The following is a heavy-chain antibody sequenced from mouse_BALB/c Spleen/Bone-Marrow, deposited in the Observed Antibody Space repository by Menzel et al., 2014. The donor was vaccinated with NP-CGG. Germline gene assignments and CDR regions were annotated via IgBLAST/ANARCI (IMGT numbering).Heavy chain of an antibody. D-gene: IGHD1-1*01. Sequence: ESGPGLVKPSQSLSLTCSVTGYSIASGFYWNWIRQFPGNKLEWMGYISFDGTNNYDPSLKNRISITRDTSKNQFFLKLNSVTTEDTATYYCARGNYYWFACWGQGTLVTVSA. J-gene: IGHJ3*01. V-gene: IGHV3-6*02. CDR1: GYSIASGFY. CDR2: ISFDGTN. CDR3: ARGNYYWFAC.